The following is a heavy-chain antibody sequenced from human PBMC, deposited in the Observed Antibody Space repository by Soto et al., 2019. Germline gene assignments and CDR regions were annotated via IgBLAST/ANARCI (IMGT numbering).Heavy chain of an antibody. CDR2: IIPKLGSA. CDR3: ARGGDGYHFGAVY. J-gene: IGHJ4*02. D-gene: IGHD2-21*01. CDR1: GGGNLRDYR. Sequence: GASVKVSCKASGGGNLRDYRTTWVRRAPGQGLEWMGGIIPKLGSANYAQNFQGRVTVTADESTNTVYMELRSLRSDDTAVYYWARGGDGYHFGAVYWGQGPPVTPSS. V-gene: IGHV1-69*13.